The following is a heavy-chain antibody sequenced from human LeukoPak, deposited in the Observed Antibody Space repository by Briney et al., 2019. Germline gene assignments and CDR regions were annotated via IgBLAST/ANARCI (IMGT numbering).Heavy chain of an antibody. V-gene: IGHV4-34*01. J-gene: IGHJ5*02. D-gene: IGHD2-2*01. CDR1: GGSFSGYY. CDR2: INHSGST. Sequence: SETLSLTCAVDGGSFSGYYWSWIRQPPGKGLEWIGEINHSGSTNYNPSLKSRVTISVDTSKNQFSLKLSSVTAADTALYYCARRAIVVVPAASKTLDPWGQGTLVTVSS. CDR3: ARRAIVVVPAASKTLDP.